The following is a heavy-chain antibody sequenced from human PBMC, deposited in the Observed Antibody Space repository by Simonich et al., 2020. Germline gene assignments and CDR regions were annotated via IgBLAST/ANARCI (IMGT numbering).Heavy chain of an antibody. CDR1: GYTFTSYG. D-gene: IGHD1-1*01. V-gene: IGHV1-18*01. CDR3: ARSTTGTTAFDI. J-gene: IGHJ3*02. CDR2: IHAYKSNT. Sequence: QVQLVQSGAEVKKPGASVKVSCKASGYTFTSYGISWVRQAPGQGLEWMGWIHAYKSNTNNTQKRQGSVTMTTDTSTSTAYMELRSLRSDDTAVYYCARSTTGTTAFDIWGQGTMVTVSS.